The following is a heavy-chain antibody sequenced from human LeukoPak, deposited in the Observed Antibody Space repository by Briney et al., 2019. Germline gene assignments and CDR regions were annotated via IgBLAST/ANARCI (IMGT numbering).Heavy chain of an antibody. V-gene: IGHV1-2*06. D-gene: IGHD1-20*01. CDR1: GYTFTGYY. J-gene: IGHJ3*02. Sequence: ASVKVSCKASGYTFTGYYMHWVRQAPGQGLEWMGRINPNSGGTNYAQKFQGRVTMTRDTSISTAYMELSRLRSDDTAVYYCASGLDYYWNPHDAFDIWGQGTMVTVSS. CDR2: INPNSGGT. CDR3: ASGLDYYWNPHDAFDI.